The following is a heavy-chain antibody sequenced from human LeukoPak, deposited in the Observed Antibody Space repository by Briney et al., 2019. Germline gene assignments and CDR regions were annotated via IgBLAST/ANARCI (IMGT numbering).Heavy chain of an antibody. Sequence: SETLSLTCAVSGYSISSGYYWGWIRQPPGKGLEWIGSIYHSGSTNYNPSLKSRVTISVDTSKNQFSLKLSSVTAADTAVYYCARKGYSSPFDYWGQGTLVTVSS. CDR2: IYHSGST. J-gene: IGHJ4*02. V-gene: IGHV4-38-2*01. CDR1: GYSISSGYY. D-gene: IGHD6-13*01. CDR3: ARKGYSSPFDY.